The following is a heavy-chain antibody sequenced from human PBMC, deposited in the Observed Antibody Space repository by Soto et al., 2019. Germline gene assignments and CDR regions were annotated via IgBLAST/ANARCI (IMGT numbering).Heavy chain of an antibody. CDR1: GGSFRNFV. V-gene: IGHV1-69*01. J-gene: IGHJ4*02. D-gene: IGHD3-16*01. CDR3: ARDLGGEATIRF. Sequence: QVQLVQSGAEVKKPGSSVKVSCKASGGSFRNFVISWVRQAPGQGLEWMGGIIPNSGTTNYAQKFQGKVTITADESTSTAHMELSGLTSGDTSLYYCARDLGGEATIRFWGQGTLVTVSS. CDR2: IIPNSGTT.